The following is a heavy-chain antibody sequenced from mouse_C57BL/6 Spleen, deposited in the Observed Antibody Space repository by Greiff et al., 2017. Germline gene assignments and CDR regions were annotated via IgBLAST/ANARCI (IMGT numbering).Heavy chain of an antibody. CDR2: IRYKANGYTP. J-gene: IGHJ4*01. CDR3: ARGAIYYDYDCYAMDC. CDR1: GFTFTDYY. V-gene: IGHV7-3*01. D-gene: IGHD2-4*01. Sequence: EVKVVESGGGLVQPGGSLSLSCAASGFTFTDYYMSWVRQPPGKALEWLGFIRYKANGYTPEYSASVKGRFTISRDNSQSILYLQMNALRAEDSATYYCARGAIYYDYDCYAMDCWGQGTSVTVSS.